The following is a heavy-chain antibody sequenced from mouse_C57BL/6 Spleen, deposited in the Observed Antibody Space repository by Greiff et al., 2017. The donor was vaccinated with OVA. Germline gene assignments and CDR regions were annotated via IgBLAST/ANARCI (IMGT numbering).Heavy chain of an antibody. D-gene: IGHD1-1*01. CDR2: IYPRDGST. Sequence: VNLVESDAELVKPGASVKISCKVSGYTFTDHTIHWMKQRPEQGLEWIGYIYPRDGSTKYNEKFKGKATLTADKSSSTAYMQLNSLTSEDSAVYFCARDENSLYYGSSYWYFDVWGTGTTVTVSS. J-gene: IGHJ1*03. V-gene: IGHV1-78*01. CDR1: GYTFTDHT. CDR3: ARDENSLYYGSSYWYFDV.